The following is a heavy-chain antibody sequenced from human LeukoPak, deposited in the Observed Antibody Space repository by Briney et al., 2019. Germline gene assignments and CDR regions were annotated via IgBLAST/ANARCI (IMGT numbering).Heavy chain of an antibody. Sequence: PGGSLRLSCAASGFTFSSYSMNWVRQAPGKGLEWVSSISSSSSYIYYADSVKGRFTISRDNAKNSLYLQMNSLRAEDTAVYYCARERSTGRPFDYWGQGTLVTVSS. CDR1: GFTFSSYS. CDR3: ARERSTGRPFDY. J-gene: IGHJ4*02. CDR2: ISSSSSYI. V-gene: IGHV3-21*01.